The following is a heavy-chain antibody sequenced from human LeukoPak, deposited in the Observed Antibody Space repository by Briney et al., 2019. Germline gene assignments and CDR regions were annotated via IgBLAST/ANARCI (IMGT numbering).Heavy chain of an antibody. Sequence: GESLRLSCAASGFTFSIYMMTGVRQAPGKGLEWVANIKPDGGEKFYVDSVRGRFTISRDNAKNSLYLQMNRLRPEATPVYYCGSGSLWSGIFESWGQGTLVIVSS. CDR2: IKPDGGEK. CDR1: GFTFSIYM. V-gene: IGHV3-7*01. J-gene: IGHJ4*02. D-gene: IGHD3-3*01. CDR3: GSGSLWSGIFES.